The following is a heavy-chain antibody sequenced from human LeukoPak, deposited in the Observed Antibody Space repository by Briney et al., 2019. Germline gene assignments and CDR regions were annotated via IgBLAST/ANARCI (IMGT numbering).Heavy chain of an antibody. J-gene: IGHJ6*03. Sequence: SETLSLTCTVSGGSISSYHWSWIPQPAGKGLEWIGRIYTSGSTNYNPSLKSRVTMSVDTSKNQFSLKLSSVTAADTAVYYCAGYYYDSSGYSPNYYYYYMDVWGKGTTVTVSS. CDR2: IYTSGST. CDR1: GGSISSYH. D-gene: IGHD3-22*01. CDR3: AGYYYDSSGYSPNYYYYYMDV. V-gene: IGHV4-4*07.